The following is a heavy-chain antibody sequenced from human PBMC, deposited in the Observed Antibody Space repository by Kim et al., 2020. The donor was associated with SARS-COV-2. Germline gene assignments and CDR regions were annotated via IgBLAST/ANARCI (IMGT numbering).Heavy chain of an antibody. J-gene: IGHJ4*02. V-gene: IGHV3-23*01. Sequence: AGSLRGRFTISRDNSKNTLFLQMDSLRVDDTAVYYCAKDLLYVPGRGYFDAWGQGGLVTVSS. D-gene: IGHD3-10*01. CDR3: AKDLLYVPGRGYFDA.